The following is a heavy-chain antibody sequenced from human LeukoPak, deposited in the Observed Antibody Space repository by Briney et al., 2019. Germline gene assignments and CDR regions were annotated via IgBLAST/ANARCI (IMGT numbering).Heavy chain of an antibody. CDR1: GFTFSSYW. D-gene: IGHD2-2*02. CDR2: IKQDGSEK. Sequence: PGGSLRLSCAASGFTFSSYWMSWVRQAPGKGLDWVANIKQDGSEKYYLDSVKGRFTISRDNAKNSLYLQMNSLRVEDTAVYYCARFRVPCFSSISCYREDAFDIWGQGTLVSVSS. CDR3: ARFRVPCFSSISCYREDAFDI. J-gene: IGHJ3*02. V-gene: IGHV3-7*01.